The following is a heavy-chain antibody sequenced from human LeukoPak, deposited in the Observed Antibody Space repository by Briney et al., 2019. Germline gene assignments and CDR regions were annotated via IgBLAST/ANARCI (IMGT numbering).Heavy chain of an antibody. Sequence: SQTLSLTCTVSGGSISSGGYYWSWIRQPPGKGLEWIGYIYHSGSTYYNPSLKSRVTISVDRSKNQFSLKLSSVTAADTAVYYCARTESNWNSKDYYYYYMDVWGKGTTVTVSS. CDR2: IYHSGST. D-gene: IGHD1-1*01. CDR3: ARTESNWNSKDYYYYYMDV. V-gene: IGHV4-30-2*01. J-gene: IGHJ6*03. CDR1: GGSISSGGYY.